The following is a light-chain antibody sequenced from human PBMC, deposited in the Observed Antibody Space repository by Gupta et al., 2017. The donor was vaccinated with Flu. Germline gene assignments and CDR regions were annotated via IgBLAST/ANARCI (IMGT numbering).Light chain of an antibody. CDR3: QQYNNCPHT. CDR1: PSVSSN. CDR2: GAS. Sequence: EIVMTQSPAPLSVSPGERATLSCRASPSVSSNLAWYQQKPGQAPRLLIYGASTRATGIPARFSGSGSGTDFTLTISSLQSEDFAVYYCQQYNNCPHTFGQGTRVEIK. V-gene: IGKV3-15*01. J-gene: IGKJ5*01.